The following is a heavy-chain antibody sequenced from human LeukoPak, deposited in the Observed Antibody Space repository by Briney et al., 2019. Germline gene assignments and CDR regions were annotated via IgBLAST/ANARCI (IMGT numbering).Heavy chain of an antibody. J-gene: IGHJ4*02. CDR2: IYPGDSDN. V-gene: IGHV5-51*01. D-gene: IGHD3-22*01. Sequence: GESLKISCKGSGYRFPSYWIGWVRKLLGKGLEWMGIIYPGDSDNRYSTSFQGQVTISADKSISTASLQWSSLKASYTAMDYCARGRGSGCYSYYFDYWGQGTLVTVSS. CDR1: GYRFPSYW. CDR3: ARGRGSGCYSYYFDY.